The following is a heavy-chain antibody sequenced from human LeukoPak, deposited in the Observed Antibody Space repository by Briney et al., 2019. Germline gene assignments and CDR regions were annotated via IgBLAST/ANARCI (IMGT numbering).Heavy chain of an antibody. CDR2: INPYSGGT. CDR3: ARATYTSSWYHDGFDI. V-gene: IGHV1-2*02. CDR1: GYTFTTYY. Sequence: GGSVKVSCKASGYTFTTYYMHWVRQAPGQGPEWMGWINPYSGGTSSAQQFQGRVTMTRDTSISTAYMELSRLRSDDTAVYYCARATYTSSWYHDGFDIWRQGTMVTVSS. D-gene: IGHD6-13*01. J-gene: IGHJ3*02.